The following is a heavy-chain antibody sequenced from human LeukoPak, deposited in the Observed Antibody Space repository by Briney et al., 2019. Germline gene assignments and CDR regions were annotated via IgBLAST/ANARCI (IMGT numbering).Heavy chain of an antibody. D-gene: IGHD3-10*01. Sequence: SETLSLTCTVSGGSISGYYWSWIRQPPGKGLEWIGFIYYSGSTRYNPSLKSRVTISVDTSKNQFSLKLTSVTAADTAVYYCARYGSGSYSDDHFQHWGQGTLVTVSS. CDR1: GGSISGYY. CDR2: IYYSGST. J-gene: IGHJ1*01. V-gene: IGHV4-59*08. CDR3: ARYGSGSYSDDHFQH.